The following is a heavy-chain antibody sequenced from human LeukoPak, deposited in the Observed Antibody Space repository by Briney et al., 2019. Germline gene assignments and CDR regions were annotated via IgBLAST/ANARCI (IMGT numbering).Heavy chain of an antibody. CDR1: DYTFTSYG. CDR3: AREVSFSSGWYYFDY. Sequence: ASVKVSCKASDYTFTSYGISWVRQAPGQGLEWMGWISAYNGNTNYAQKLQGRVTMTTDTSTSTAYMELRSLRSDDTAVYYCAREVSFSSGWYYFDYWGQGTLVTVSS. D-gene: IGHD6-19*01. V-gene: IGHV1-18*01. J-gene: IGHJ4*02. CDR2: ISAYNGNT.